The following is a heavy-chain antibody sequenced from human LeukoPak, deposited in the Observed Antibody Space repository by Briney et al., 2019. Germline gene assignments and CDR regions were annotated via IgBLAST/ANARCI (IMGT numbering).Heavy chain of an antibody. CDR2: ISGSGGST. CDR1: GFTFSSYA. J-gene: IGHJ6*03. CDR3: ASKCPPKDYYDSSGYTYYYYYYMDV. Sequence: YPGGSLRLSCAASGFTFSSYAMSWVRQAPGKGLEWVSAISGSGGSTYYADSVKGRFTISRDNSKNTLYLQMNSLRAEDTAVYYCASKCPPKDYYDSSGYTYYYYYYMDVWGKGTTVTVSS. D-gene: IGHD3-22*01. V-gene: IGHV3-23*01.